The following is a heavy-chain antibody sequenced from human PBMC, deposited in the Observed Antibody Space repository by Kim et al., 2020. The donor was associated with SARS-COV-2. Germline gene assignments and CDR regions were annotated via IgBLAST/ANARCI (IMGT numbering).Heavy chain of an antibody. CDR1: GFTFRSYS. CDR3: TRDLSTGMPKGFDY. J-gene: IGHJ4*02. Sequence: GGSLRLSCAASGFTFRSYSMNWVRQAPGKGLEWVSTISSSSSYIYYADSVKGRFTISRDNAENSLYLQMNSLRAEDTAVYYCTRDLSTGMPKGFDYWGQGTLVTVSS. CDR2: ISSSSSYI. V-gene: IGHV3-21*01. D-gene: IGHD2-2*01.